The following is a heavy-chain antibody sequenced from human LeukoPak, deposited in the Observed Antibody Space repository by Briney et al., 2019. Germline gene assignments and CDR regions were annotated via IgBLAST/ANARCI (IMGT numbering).Heavy chain of an antibody. Sequence: SETLSLTCTVSGGSISSSSYYWGWIRQPPGKGLEWIGSIFYSGSTYYNPSLKSRVTISVDTSKNQFSLKLSSVTAADTAVYYCATEYGGNSAGDYWGQGTLVTVSS. CDR1: GGSISSSSYY. V-gene: IGHV4-39*01. CDR2: IFYSGST. J-gene: IGHJ4*02. CDR3: ATEYGGNSAGDY. D-gene: IGHD4-23*01.